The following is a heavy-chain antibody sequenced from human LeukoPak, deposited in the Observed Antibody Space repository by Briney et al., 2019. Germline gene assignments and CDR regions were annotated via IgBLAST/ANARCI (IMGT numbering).Heavy chain of an antibody. V-gene: IGHV3-7*01. CDR2: IKQDGSEK. J-gene: IGHJ4*02. Sequence: GGSLRLSCAASGFTFSSYWMSWVRQAPGKGLEWVANIKQDGSEKYYEDSVKGRFTISRDNAKNSVYLQMNSLRGEDTAVYYCARDRHSSSQERYFDYWGQGTLVIVSS. D-gene: IGHD6-6*01. CDR3: ARDRHSSSQERYFDY. CDR1: GFTFSSYW.